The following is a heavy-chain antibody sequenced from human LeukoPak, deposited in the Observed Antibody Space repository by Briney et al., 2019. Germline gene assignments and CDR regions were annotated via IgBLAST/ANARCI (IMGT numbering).Heavy chain of an antibody. Sequence: PGGSLRLSCAASGFTFTNYAMIWVRQAPGRGLEWVSAIRSGGDGPLYADSVKGRFTLSRDNSKNPLFLQMNNMRAEDTAVYYCARDPNGDYVGAFEMWGPGTKVTVS. V-gene: IGHV3-23*01. CDR3: ARDPNGDYVGAFEM. J-gene: IGHJ3*02. D-gene: IGHD4-17*01. CDR1: GFTFTNYA. CDR2: IRSGGDGP.